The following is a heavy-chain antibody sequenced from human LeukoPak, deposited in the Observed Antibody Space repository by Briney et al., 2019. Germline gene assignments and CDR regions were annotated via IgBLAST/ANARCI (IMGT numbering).Heavy chain of an antibody. D-gene: IGHD3-10*01. CDR1: GFTFSSYA. V-gene: IGHV3-23*01. CDR2: ISSSGGST. CDR3: AKDHDGSESYYGH. Sequence: HTGGSLRLSCAASGFTFSSYAMSWVRQAPGQGLEWVSTISSSGGSTYYADSLKGRFTISRDYSKNTLFLQMNSLRAEDTAVYYCAKDHDGSESYYGHWGQGTLVTVSS. J-gene: IGHJ4*02.